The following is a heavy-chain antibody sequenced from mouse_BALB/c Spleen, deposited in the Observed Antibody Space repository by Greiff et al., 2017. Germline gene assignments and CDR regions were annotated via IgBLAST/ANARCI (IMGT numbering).Heavy chain of an antibody. D-gene: IGHD2-10*02. CDR1: GFTFSSYT. Sequence: EVQRVESGGGLVKPGGSLKLSCAASGFTFSSYTMSWVRQTPEKRLEWVATISSGGSYTYYPDSVKGRFTISRDNAKNTLYLQMSSLKSEDTAMYYCTRDRGKYGNFYAMDYWGQGTSVTVSS. J-gene: IGHJ4*01. CDR3: TRDRGKYGNFYAMDY. CDR2: ISSGGSYT. V-gene: IGHV5-6-4*01.